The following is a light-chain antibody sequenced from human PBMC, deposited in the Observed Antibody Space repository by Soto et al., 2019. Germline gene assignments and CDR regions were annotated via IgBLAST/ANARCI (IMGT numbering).Light chain of an antibody. CDR1: SSDVGGFNY. J-gene: IGLJ1*01. Sequence: QSVLTQPASVSGSPGQSITISCTGTSSDVGGFNYVSWYQQHPGKAPKLMIYDVTNRRSGVSYRFSGSKSGNTVSLTISRLEDEDEADYYCNSYTSTSTDVFGSGTKLTVL. CDR2: DVT. V-gene: IGLV2-14*03. CDR3: NSYTSTSTDV.